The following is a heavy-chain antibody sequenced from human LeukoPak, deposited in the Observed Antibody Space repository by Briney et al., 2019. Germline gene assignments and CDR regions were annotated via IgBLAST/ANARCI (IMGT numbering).Heavy chain of an antibody. D-gene: IGHD6-13*01. CDR1: GGSISSGSYY. CDR3: ATEIAAYNAFDI. J-gene: IGHJ3*02. CDR2: IYTSGST. V-gene: IGHV4-61*02. Sequence: SETLSLTCAVSGGSISSGSYYWSWIRQPAGKGLEWIGRIYTSGSTNYNPSLKSRVTISVDTSKNQFSLKLSSVTAADTAVYYCATEIAAYNAFDIWGQGTMVTVSS.